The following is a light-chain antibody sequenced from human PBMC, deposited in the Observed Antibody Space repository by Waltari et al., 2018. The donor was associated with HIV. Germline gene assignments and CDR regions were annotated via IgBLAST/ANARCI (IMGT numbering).Light chain of an antibody. CDR3: QQYGSSPGT. J-gene: IGKJ2*01. CDR1: QCVGSNV. V-gene: IGKV3-20*01. CDR2: GAS. Sequence: EIVLTQSPGTLSLSPGESATLSCRASQCVGSNVLAWYQQKPGQAPRILIDGASSRATGIPDRVSGSGSGTDFTLTISRLEPEDIAVYFCQQYGSSPGTFGQGTKLEIK.